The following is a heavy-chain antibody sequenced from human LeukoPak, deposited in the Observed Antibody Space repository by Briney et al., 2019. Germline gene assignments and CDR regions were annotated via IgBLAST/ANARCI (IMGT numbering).Heavy chain of an antibody. J-gene: IGHJ3*02. CDR2: IYYSGST. Sequence: SETLSLTCTVSGGSISSYYWSWIRQPPGKGLEWIGYIYYSGSTNYNPSLKSRVTISVDTSKNQFSLKLSSATAADTAVYYCARAMIVAIGAFDIWGQGTMVTVSS. D-gene: IGHD3-22*01. CDR3: ARAMIVAIGAFDI. CDR1: GGSISSYY. V-gene: IGHV4-59*01.